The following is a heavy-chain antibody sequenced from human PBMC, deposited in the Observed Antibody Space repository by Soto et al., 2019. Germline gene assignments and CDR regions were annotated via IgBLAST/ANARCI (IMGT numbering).Heavy chain of an antibody. D-gene: IGHD6-13*01. CDR2: IYSGGST. J-gene: IGHJ5*02. CDR3: ARRTRHSSWYLFDP. V-gene: IGHV3-53*01. Sequence: EVQLVESGGGLIQPGGSLRLSCAASGFTVSSNYMSWVRQAPGKGLEWVSVIYSGGSTYYADSVKGRFTISRDNSKNTLYLQMNSLRAEDTAVYYCARRTRHSSWYLFDPWGQGTLVTVSS. CDR1: GFTVSSNY.